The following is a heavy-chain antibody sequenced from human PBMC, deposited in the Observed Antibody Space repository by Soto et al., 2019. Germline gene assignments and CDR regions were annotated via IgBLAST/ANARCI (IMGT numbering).Heavy chain of an antibody. V-gene: IGHV3-74*01. J-gene: IGHJ4*02. CDR2: INTDGSII. Sequence: EVRLVESGGGLVQPGGSLRLSCAASGLIFSNYKMHWVRLAPGKGLVWVSRINTDGSIIDYADSVKGRFTVSRDNAKNTLYLQMNSLRADDTAVYYCARDTDGLHYWGQGTLVTVSS. CDR3: ARDTDGLHY. CDR1: GLIFSNYK.